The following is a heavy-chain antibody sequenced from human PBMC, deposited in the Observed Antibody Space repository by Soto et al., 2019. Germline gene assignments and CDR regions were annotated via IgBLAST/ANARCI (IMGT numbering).Heavy chain of an antibody. CDR3: ARFPYDILTGIDY. Sequence: SETLSLTCTVSGGSISSSSYYWGWIRQPPGKGLEWIGSIYYSGSTYYNPSLKSRVTISVDTSKNQFSLKLSSVTAADTAVYYCARFPYDILTGIDYWGQGTLVTVSS. CDR2: IYYSGST. D-gene: IGHD3-9*01. V-gene: IGHV4-39*01. CDR1: GGSISSSSYY. J-gene: IGHJ4*02.